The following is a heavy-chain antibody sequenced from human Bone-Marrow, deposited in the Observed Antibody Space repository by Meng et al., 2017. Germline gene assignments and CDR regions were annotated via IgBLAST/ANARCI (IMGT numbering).Heavy chain of an antibody. CDR3: ARGYYDSSGYYYLPNTDY. V-gene: IGHV3-64*01. Sequence: GGSLRLSCAASGFTFSSYAMHWVRQAPGKGLEYVSAISSNGGSTYYANSVKGRFTISRDNSKNTLYLQMGSLRAEDMAVYYCARGYYDSSGYYYLPNTDYWGQGTLVTVSS. CDR2: ISSNGGST. CDR1: GFTFSSYA. J-gene: IGHJ4*02. D-gene: IGHD3-22*01.